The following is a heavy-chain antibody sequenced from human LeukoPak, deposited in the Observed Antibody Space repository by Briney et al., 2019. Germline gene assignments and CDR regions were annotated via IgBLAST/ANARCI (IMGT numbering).Heavy chain of an antibody. CDR2: INSDGSST. V-gene: IGHV3-74*01. CDR1: GFTFSSYW. J-gene: IGHJ1*01. D-gene: IGHD2-15*01. CDR3: ARPDGGGYSSGFY. Sequence: GESLRLSCAASGFTFSSYWMHWVRQVPGKGLVWVSRINSDGSSTSYADSVKGRFTISRDNAKNTLYLQMNSLRAEDTAVYYCARPDGGGYSSGFYWGQGTLVTVSS.